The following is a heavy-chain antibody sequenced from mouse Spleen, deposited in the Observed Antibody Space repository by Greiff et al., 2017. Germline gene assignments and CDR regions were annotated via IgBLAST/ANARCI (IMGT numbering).Heavy chain of an antibody. J-gene: IGHJ1*03. D-gene: IGHD1-1*02. V-gene: IGHV5-6*01. Sequence: DVQLVESGGDLVKPGGSLKLSCAASGFTFSSYGMSWVRQTPDKRLEWVATISSGGSYTYYPDSVKGRFTISRDNAKNTLYLQMSSLKSEDTAMYYCARHGGTGYLDVWGTGTTVTGSS. CDR2: ISSGGSYT. CDR1: GFTFSSYG. CDR3: ARHGGTGYLDV.